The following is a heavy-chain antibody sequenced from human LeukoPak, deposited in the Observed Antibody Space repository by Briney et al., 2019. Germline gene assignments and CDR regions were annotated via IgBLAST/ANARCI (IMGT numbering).Heavy chain of an antibody. CDR2: INWNGGST. V-gene: IGHV3-20*04. Sequence: PGGSLRLSCAASGFTFDDYGMSWVRQAPGKGLEWVSGINWNGGSTGYADSVKGRFTISRDDAKNSLYLQMNSLRAEDTALYYCARDGPISVGYYMDVWGKGTTVTVSS. J-gene: IGHJ6*03. CDR3: ARDGPISVGYYMDV. CDR1: GFTFDDYG. D-gene: IGHD3-10*01.